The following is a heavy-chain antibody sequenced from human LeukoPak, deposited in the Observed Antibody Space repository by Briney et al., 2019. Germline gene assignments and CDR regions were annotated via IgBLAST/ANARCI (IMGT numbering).Heavy chain of an antibody. Sequence: PGGSLRLSCVASGFTFSDYYMSWIRQAPGKGLEWVSYITSSSAYTNYADSVKGRFAISRDNAKDSLYLQINSLRAEDTAVYYCARISGSYVFDYWGQGTLVTVSS. CDR2: ITSSSAYT. D-gene: IGHD1-26*01. J-gene: IGHJ4*02. V-gene: IGHV3-11*03. CDR1: GFTFSDYY. CDR3: ARISGSYVFDY.